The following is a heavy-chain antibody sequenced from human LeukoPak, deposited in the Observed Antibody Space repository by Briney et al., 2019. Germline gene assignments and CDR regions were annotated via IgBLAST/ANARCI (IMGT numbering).Heavy chain of an antibody. Sequence: PGGSLRLSCAASGFTFSSYVMNWVRQAPGKGLEWVSAISASDGSTYYADSVKGRFTISRDNSKNTLYLQMNSLRAEDTAVYYCALPRRSGYQLLYTYYSYYGMDVWGQGTTVTVSS. CDR3: ALPRRSGYQLLYTYYSYYGMDV. CDR1: GFTFSSYV. J-gene: IGHJ6*02. CDR2: ISASDGST. V-gene: IGHV3-23*01. D-gene: IGHD2-2*02.